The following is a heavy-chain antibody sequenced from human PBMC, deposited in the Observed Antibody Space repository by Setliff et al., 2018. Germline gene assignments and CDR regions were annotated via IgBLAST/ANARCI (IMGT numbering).Heavy chain of an antibody. J-gene: IGHJ4*02. D-gene: IGHD3-22*01. CDR3: RVWVTMIGVDS. CDR1: GASFSGSY. V-gene: IGHV4-34*01. CDR2: INHSGSP. Sequence: PSETLSLTCAVYGASFSGSYCSWIRQSPGKGLEWIGEINHTGSPNWIGEINHSGSPNYNPSHKSRVTMSVDTSKNQFSLKLTSVTAADTAVYYCRVWVTMIGVDSWAQGTLVTVSS.